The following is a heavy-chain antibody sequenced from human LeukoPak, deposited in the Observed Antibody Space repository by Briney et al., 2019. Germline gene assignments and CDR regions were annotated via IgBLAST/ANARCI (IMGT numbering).Heavy chain of an antibody. J-gene: IGHJ4*02. Sequence: GESLRLSCAASGFTFSTYWMHWVRQAPGKGLVRVSRINSDGSSTSYADSVKGRFTISRDNAKNTLYLQMNSLRAEDTAVYYCARACSFGSCHAGDYWGQGILVTVSS. CDR3: ARACSFGSCHAGDY. CDR2: INSDGSST. CDR1: GFTFSTYW. V-gene: IGHV3-74*01. D-gene: IGHD2-15*01.